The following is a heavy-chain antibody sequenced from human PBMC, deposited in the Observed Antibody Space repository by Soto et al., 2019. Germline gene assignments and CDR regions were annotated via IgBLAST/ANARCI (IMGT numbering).Heavy chain of an antibody. J-gene: IGHJ6*02. V-gene: IGHV4-59*01. CDR3: ARDLRGGGWYPHYYYGMDV. D-gene: IGHD6-19*01. CDR1: GGSISSYY. CDR2: IYYSGST. Sequence: SETLSLTCTVSGGSISSYYWSWIRQPPGKGLEWIGYIYYSGSTNYNPSLKSRVTISVDTSKNQFSLKLSSVTAADTAVYYCARDLRGGGWYPHYYYGMDVWGQGTTVTVSS.